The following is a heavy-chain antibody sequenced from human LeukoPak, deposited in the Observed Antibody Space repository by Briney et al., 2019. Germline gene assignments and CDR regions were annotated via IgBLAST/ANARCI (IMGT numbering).Heavy chain of an antibody. Sequence: PSQTLSLTCTVSGGSISSSSYYWGWLRQPPGRGLEWVGSIYYSGSTDYNPSLKSRVTISVDTSTTQFSLKLSTVTAADTAVYYCARPSIAVAGSFDYWGQGTLVTVSS. CDR2: IYYSGST. CDR1: GGSISSSSYY. J-gene: IGHJ4*02. CDR3: ARPSIAVAGSFDY. D-gene: IGHD6-19*01. V-gene: IGHV4-39*01.